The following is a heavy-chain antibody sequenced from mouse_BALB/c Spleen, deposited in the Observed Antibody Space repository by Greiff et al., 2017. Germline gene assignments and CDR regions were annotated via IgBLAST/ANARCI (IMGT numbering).Heavy chain of an antibody. J-gene: IGHJ3*01. D-gene: IGHD2-4*01. CDR3: ARGNDYENWDDAY. CDR2: ILPGSGST. V-gene: IGHV1-9*01. Sequence: VKVVESGAELMKPGASVKISCKATGYTFSSYWIEWVKQRPGHGLEWIGEILPGSGSTNYNEKFKGKATFTADTSSNTAYMQLSSLTSEDSAVYYCARGNDYENWDDAYWGQGTLVTVSA. CDR1: GYTFSSYW.